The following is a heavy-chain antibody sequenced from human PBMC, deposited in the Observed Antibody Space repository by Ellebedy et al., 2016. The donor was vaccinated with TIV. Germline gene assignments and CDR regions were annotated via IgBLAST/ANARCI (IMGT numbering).Heavy chain of an antibody. J-gene: IGHJ3*02. D-gene: IGHD1-1*01. CDR3: ASQSQNWNDLPDAFDI. CDR2: IYYSGST. Sequence: MPSETLSLTCTVSGGSISSTSYFWGWIRQPPGKGLEWIGTIYYSGSTYYNPSLKSRVTISVDTSKNQFSLKLSSVTAADTAVNYCASQSQNWNDLPDAFDIWGQGTMVTVSS. V-gene: IGHV4-39*01. CDR1: GGSISSTSYF.